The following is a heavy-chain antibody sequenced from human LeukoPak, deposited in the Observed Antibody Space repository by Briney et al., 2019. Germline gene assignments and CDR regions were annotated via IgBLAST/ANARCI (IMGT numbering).Heavy chain of an antibody. J-gene: IGHJ3*01. D-gene: IGHD3-10*01. CDR1: GFTVTSNY. CDR2: IYSGGST. CDR3: AREDYYSSGSWD. V-gene: IGHV3-66*01. Sequence: GGSLRLSCAASGFTVTSNYMSWVRQAPGKGLEWVSVIYSGGSTFYADSVKGRFTISRDNSKNTVYLKMNSLRAEDTAVYYCAREDYYSSGSWDWGQGTLVTVSS.